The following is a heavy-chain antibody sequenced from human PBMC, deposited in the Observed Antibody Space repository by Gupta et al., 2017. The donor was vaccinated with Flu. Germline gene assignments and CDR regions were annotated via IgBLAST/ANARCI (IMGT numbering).Heavy chain of an antibody. Sequence: EVRLVESGGGLVRPGGSLRLSCSVPGFTFSSFGMNWGRQAPGKGLEWVSSISSTGSHIFYADAVKGRFTISRDNAKNSLYVQMNSLRAEDTAVYYCARRGNYLADAFDIWGQGTTVTVSS. CDR1: GFTFSSFG. D-gene: IGHD1-26*01. CDR3: ARRGNYLADAFDI. CDR2: ISSTGSHI. J-gene: IGHJ3*02. V-gene: IGHV3-21*01.